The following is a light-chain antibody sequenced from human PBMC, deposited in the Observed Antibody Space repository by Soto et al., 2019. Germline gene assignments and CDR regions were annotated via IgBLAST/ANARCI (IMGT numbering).Light chain of an antibody. J-gene: IGLJ1*01. V-gene: IGLV2-23*02. CDR2: EVS. CDR3: CSYAGRTTL. CDR1: SSDVGNYNL. Sequence: QSALTQPASVSGSPGQSITISCTGTSSDVGNYNLVSWYQQHPGNAPKLIIYEVSKRPSGVFSRFSGSDSGNTASLTISGLQAEDEADYYCCSYAGRTTLFGTGTKLTVL.